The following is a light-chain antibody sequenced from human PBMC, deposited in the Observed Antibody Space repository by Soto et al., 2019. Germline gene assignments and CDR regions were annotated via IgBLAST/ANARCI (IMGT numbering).Light chain of an antibody. Sequence: EIVLTQSPATLSLSPGERATLSCRASQSVSSYLAWYQQKPGQAPRLLIYGASNSTTGIPARFSGSGSVTDFTLTISSLEPAEFSVYYCQQRGTFGGGTKVEIK. V-gene: IGKV3-11*01. J-gene: IGKJ4*01. CDR2: GAS. CDR3: QQRGT. CDR1: QSVSSY.